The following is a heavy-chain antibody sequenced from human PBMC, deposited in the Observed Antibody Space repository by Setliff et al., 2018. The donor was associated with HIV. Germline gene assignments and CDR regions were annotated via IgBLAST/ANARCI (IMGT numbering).Heavy chain of an antibody. D-gene: IGHD3-10*01. CDR1: GYTVTYYG. CDR2: ISGYNGNT. CDR3: ARDSEAGV. J-gene: IGHJ4*02. V-gene: IGHV1-18*01. Sequence: ASVKVSCKASGYTVTYYGISWVRQAPGQGLEWMGWISGYNGNTNFAQKLQGRVTLTTDTSTSTAYMELRSLRPDDTAMYYCARDSEAGVWGQGTLGTVSS.